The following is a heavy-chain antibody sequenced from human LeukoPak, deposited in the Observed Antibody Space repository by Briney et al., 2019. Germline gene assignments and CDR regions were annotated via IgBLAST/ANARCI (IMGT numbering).Heavy chain of an antibody. CDR2: ISSGSGTI. V-gene: IGHV3-48*04. J-gene: IGHJ6*02. D-gene: IGHD5-24*01. CDR3: ARGPRQMATIWAHDYYYGMDV. Sequence: GGSLRLSCAASGFTFSSYSMNWVRQAPGKGLEWVSYISSGSGTIYYADSVKGRLTISRDNAKNPLYLQMNSLRAEDTAVYYCARGPRQMATIWAHDYYYGMDVWGQGTTVTVSS. CDR1: GFTFSSYS.